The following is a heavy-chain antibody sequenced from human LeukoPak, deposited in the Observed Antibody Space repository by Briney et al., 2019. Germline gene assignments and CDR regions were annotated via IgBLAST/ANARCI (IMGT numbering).Heavy chain of an antibody. CDR3: AKDFRVIDPEYYYYYYMDV. V-gene: IGHV3-23*01. D-gene: IGHD3-3*01. CDR2: ISGSGGST. CDR1: GFTFSSYG. J-gene: IGHJ6*03. Sequence: PGGSLRLSCAASGFTFSSYGMSWVRQAPGKGLEWVSAISGSGGSTYYADSVKGRFTISRDNSKNTLYLQMNSLRAEDTAVYYCAKDFRVIDPEYYYYYYMDVWGKGTTVTISS.